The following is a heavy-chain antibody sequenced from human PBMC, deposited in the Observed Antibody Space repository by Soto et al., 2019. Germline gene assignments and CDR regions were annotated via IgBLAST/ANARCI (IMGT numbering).Heavy chain of an antibody. CDR1: GGSISSGDYY. J-gene: IGHJ6*02. CDR3: ASSPYSYGYDYYYGMDV. Sequence: SETLSLTCTVSGGSISSGDYYWSWIRQPPGKGLEWIGYIYYSGSTYYNPSLKSRVTISVDTSKNQFSLKLSSVTAADTAVYYCASSPYSYGYDYYYGMDVWGQGTTVTVSS. CDR2: IYYSGST. D-gene: IGHD5-18*01. V-gene: IGHV4-30-4*01.